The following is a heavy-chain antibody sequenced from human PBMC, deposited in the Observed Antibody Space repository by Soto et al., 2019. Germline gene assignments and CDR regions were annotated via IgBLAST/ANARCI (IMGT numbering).Heavy chain of an antibody. CDR3: ARAEGYLGGGYYYYYGMDV. D-gene: IGHD1-26*01. CDR1: GGSISSGDYY. J-gene: IGHJ6*02. V-gene: IGHV4-30-4*01. CDR2: IYYSGST. Sequence: QVQLQESGPGLVKPSQTLSLTCTVSGGSISSGDYYWSWIRQPPGKGLEWIGYIYYSGSTYYNPSLKSPVTISVDTSKNQFSLNLSSVTAADTAVYYCARAEGYLGGGYYYYYGMDVWGQGTTVTVSS.